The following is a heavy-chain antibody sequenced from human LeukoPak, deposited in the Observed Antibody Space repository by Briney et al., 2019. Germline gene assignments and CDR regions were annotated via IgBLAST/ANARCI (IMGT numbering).Heavy chain of an antibody. D-gene: IGHD6-19*01. Sequence: PGGSLRLSCAASGFTFSSYAMSWVRQAPGEGLEWVSAISGSGGSTYYADSVKGRFTISRDNSKNTLYLQMNSLRAEDTAVYYCAKGIAVAGTPYYYYGMDVWGQGTTVTVSS. CDR2: ISGSGGST. CDR3: AKGIAVAGTPYYYYGMDV. CDR1: GFTFSSYA. J-gene: IGHJ6*02. V-gene: IGHV3-23*01.